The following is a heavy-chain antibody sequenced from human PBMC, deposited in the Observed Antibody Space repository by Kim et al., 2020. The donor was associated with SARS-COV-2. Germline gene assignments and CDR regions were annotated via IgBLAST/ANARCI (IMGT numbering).Heavy chain of an antibody. V-gene: IGHV3-13*01. CDR2: IGTAGDT. CDR3: ARSYSSSWYVDY. CDR1: GFTFSSYD. D-gene: IGHD6-13*01. J-gene: IGHJ4*02. Sequence: GGSLRLSCAASGFTFSSYDMHWVRQATGKGLEWVSAIGTAGDTYYPGSVKGRFTISRENAKNSLYLQMNSLRAGDTAVYYCARSYSSSWYVDYWGQGTLVTVSS.